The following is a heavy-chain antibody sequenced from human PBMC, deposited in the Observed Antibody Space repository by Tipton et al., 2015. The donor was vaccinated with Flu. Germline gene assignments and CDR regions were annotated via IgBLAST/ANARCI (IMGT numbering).Heavy chain of an antibody. V-gene: IGHV4-34*01. Sequence: TLSLTCAVYGGSFSGYYWSWIRQPPGKGLEWIGEINHSGSTNYNPSLKSRVTMSVDTSKNQFSLKLSSVTAADTAVYYCATHCVGVCSHAFDIWGQGTMVTVSS. J-gene: IGHJ3*02. CDR1: GGSFSGYY. CDR2: INHSGST. CDR3: ATHCVGVCSHAFDI. D-gene: IGHD2-21*02.